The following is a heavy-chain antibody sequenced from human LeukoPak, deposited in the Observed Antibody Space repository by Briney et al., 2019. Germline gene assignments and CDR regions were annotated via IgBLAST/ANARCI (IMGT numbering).Heavy chain of an antibody. V-gene: IGHV3-74*01. CDR3: AKLLKYFDY. CDR1: GFTFSSHL. J-gene: IGHJ4*02. CDR2: ISSDGTYT. D-gene: IGHD2-21*02. Sequence: PGGSLRLSCAASGFTFSSHLMHWVRQAPGKGLVWVSRISSDGTYTNYADSVRGRFTISRDNAKNTLYLQMNSLRAEDTAVYYCAKLLKYFDYWGQGTLVTVSS.